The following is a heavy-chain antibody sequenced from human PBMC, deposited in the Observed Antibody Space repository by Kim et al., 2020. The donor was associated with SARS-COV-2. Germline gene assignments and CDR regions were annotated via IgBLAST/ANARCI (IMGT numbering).Heavy chain of an antibody. D-gene: IGHD4-17*01. CDR1: GFTFSSYS. CDR3: ARASTTVVTPSGPYDAFDI. Sequence: GGSLRLSCAASGFTFSSYSMNWVRQAPGKGLEWVSSISSSSSYIYYADSVKGRFTISRDNAKNSLYLQMNSLRAEDTAVYYCARASTTVVTPSGPYDAFDIWGQGTMVTVSS. CDR2: ISSSSSYI. J-gene: IGHJ3*02. V-gene: IGHV3-21*01.